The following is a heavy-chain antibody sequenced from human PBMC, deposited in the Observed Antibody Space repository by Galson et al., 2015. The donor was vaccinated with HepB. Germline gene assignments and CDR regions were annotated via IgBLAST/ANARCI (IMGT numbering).Heavy chain of an antibody. CDR2: INPNSGGT. CDR1: GYTFTGYY. V-gene: IGHV1-2*02. Sequence: SCKASGYTFTGYYMHWVRQAPGQGLEWMGWINPNSGGTNYAQKFQGRVTMTRDTSISTAYMELSRLRSDDTAVYYCARVSVPYDFQAYYMHVWGKGTTVNVSS. CDR3: ARVSVPYDFQAYYMHV. J-gene: IGHJ6*03. D-gene: IGHD3-3*01.